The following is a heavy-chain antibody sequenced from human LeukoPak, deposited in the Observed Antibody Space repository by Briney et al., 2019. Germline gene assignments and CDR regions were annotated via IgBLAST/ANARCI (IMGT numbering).Heavy chain of an antibody. D-gene: IGHD5-12*01. J-gene: IGHJ4*02. CDR2: MNPNSANT. CDR3: LRVARSPDF. V-gene: IGHV1-8*01. Sequence: ASVKVSCKPSGYTFISYDINWVRQAPGQGLEWMGWMNPNSANTGYAEKFQDRVTMTRNTSISTAYMELRGLTAEDTATYYCLRVARSPDFWGQGTPVTVTS. CDR1: GYTFISYD.